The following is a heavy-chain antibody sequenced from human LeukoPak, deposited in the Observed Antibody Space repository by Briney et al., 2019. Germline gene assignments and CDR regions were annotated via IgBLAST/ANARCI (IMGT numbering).Heavy chain of an antibody. D-gene: IGHD3-22*01. J-gene: IGHJ4*02. CDR2: ISYDGSNK. CDR1: GFTFSSYA. CDR3: ARASTFHYYDSSG. V-gene: IGHV3-30*14. Sequence: QPGGSLRLSCAASGFTFSSYAMHWVRQAPGKGLEWVAVISYDGSNKYYADSVKGRFTISRDNSKNTLYLRMNSLRAEDTAVYYCARASTFHYYDSSGWGQGTLVTVSS.